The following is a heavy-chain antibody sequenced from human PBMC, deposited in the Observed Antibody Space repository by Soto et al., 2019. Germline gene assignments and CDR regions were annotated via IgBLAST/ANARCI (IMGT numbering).Heavy chain of an antibody. Sequence: GGSLRLSCAASGFTFSSYGMHWVRQAPGKGLEWVAVIWYDGSNKYYADSVKGRFTISRDNSKNTLYLQMNSLRAEDTAVYYCARTSYSNYDDYFDYWGQGTLVTVSS. J-gene: IGHJ4*02. D-gene: IGHD4-4*01. CDR1: GFTFSSYG. CDR2: IWYDGSNK. CDR3: ARTSYSNYDDYFDY. V-gene: IGHV3-33*01.